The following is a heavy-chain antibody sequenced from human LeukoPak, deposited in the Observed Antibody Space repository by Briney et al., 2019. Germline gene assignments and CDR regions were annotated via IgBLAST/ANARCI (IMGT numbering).Heavy chain of an antibody. V-gene: IGHV1-18*01. Sequence: ASVKVSCKASGYTFTSYGISWVRQAPGQGLEWMGGISAYNGNTNYAQKLQGRVTMTTDKSTSTAYMELRSLRSEDQAVYFCARLFCGGDCYSGGWLFDYYYMDVWGKGTTVTIS. J-gene: IGHJ6*03. D-gene: IGHD2-21*02. CDR1: GYTFTSYG. CDR3: ARLFCGGDCYSGGWLFDYYYMDV. CDR2: ISAYNGNT.